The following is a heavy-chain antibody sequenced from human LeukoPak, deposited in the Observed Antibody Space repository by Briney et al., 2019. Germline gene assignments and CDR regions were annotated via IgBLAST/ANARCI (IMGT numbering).Heavy chain of an antibody. CDR1: GGSISSTSYY. Sequence: SETLSLTCVVSGGSISSTSYYWGWIRQPPGKGLEWIGSIYYSGSTYYSPSLKSRVTISVDTSKNQFSLKLSSVTAADTAVYYCARDGPYYDYVWGSYRPPRYFDYWGQGTLVTVSS. V-gene: IGHV4-39*07. CDR3: ARDGPYYDYVWGSYRPPRYFDY. D-gene: IGHD3-16*02. J-gene: IGHJ4*02. CDR2: IYYSGST.